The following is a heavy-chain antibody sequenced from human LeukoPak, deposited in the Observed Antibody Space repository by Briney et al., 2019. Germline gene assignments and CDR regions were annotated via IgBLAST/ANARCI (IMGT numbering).Heavy chain of an antibody. Sequence: GGSLRLSCAASGFTFSSYSMNWVRQAPGKGLEWVSSISSSSSYIYYADSVKGRFTISRDNSKNTLYLQMNSLRAEDTAVYYCARELGGYDAYWGQGTLVTVSS. CDR3: ARELGGYDAY. J-gene: IGHJ4*02. CDR2: ISSSSSYI. CDR1: GFTFSSYS. D-gene: IGHD5-12*01. V-gene: IGHV3-21*01.